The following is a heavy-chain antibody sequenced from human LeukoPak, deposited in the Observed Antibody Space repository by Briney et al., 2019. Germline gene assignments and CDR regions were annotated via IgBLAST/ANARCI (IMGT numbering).Heavy chain of an antibody. D-gene: IGHD3-10*01. Sequence: GGSLRLSCAASGFTFSSYSMNWVRQAPGKGLEWVSYISSSSSYIYYADSVKGRFTISRDNAKNSLYLQMNSLRAEDTAVYYCAIELLWFGESTAGDYWGQGTLVTVSS. CDR1: GFTFSSYS. V-gene: IGHV3-21*01. CDR2: ISSSSSYI. CDR3: AIELLWFGESTAGDY. J-gene: IGHJ4*02.